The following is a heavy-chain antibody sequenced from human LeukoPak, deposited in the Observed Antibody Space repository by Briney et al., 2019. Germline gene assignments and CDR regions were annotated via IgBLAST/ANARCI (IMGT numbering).Heavy chain of an antibody. V-gene: IGHV4-34*01. D-gene: IGHD3-10*01. Sequence: SETLSLTCAVYGGSFSGYYWSWIRQPPGKGLEWIGEINHSGSTNYNPSLKSRVTISVDTSKNQFSLKLSSVTAADTAVYYCARLSVLWFGELSGQGTDYWGQGTLVTVSS. CDR2: INHSGST. CDR1: GGSFSGYY. CDR3: ARLSVLWFGELSGQGTDY. J-gene: IGHJ4*02.